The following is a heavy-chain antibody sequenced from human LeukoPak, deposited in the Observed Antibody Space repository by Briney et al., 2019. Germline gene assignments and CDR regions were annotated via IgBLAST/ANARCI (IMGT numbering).Heavy chain of an antibody. D-gene: IGHD2-21*02. CDR3: ARGHCGGDCYSFDP. V-gene: IGHV4-61*01. J-gene: IGHJ5*02. CDR2: IYYSGST. CDR1: GGSVSSGSYY. Sequence: SETLSLTCTVSGGSVSSGSYYWSWIRQPPGKGLEWIGYIYYSGSTNYNPSLKSRVTISVDTSKNQFSLKLSSVTAADTAVYYCARGHCGGDCYSFDPWGQGTLVTVSS.